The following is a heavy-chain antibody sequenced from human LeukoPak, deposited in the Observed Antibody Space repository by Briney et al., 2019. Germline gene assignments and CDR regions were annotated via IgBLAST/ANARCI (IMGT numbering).Heavy chain of an antibody. CDR2: IYTDGST. CDR3: AKHTGLSSSSAFDY. J-gene: IGHJ4*02. D-gene: IGHD6-6*01. V-gene: IGHV3-66*04. Sequence: PGGSLRLSCAASGFTVSSHYMGWVRQAPGKGLEWVSVIYTDGSTYYADSVKGRFTISRDNSKNTLYLQMNSLRAEDTAVYYCAKHTGLSSSSAFDYWGQGTLVTVSS. CDR1: GFTVSSHY.